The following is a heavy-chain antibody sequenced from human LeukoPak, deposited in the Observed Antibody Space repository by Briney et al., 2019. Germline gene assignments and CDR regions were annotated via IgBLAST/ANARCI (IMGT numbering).Heavy chain of an antibody. Sequence: PSETLSLTCTVSGGSISSGGYSWSWIRQPPGKGLEWIGYIYHSGSTYYNPSLKSRVTISVDRSKNQFSLKLSSVTAADTAVYYCARGGGWWELPYFDYWGQGTLVTVSS. CDR3: ARGGGWWELPYFDY. V-gene: IGHV4-30-2*01. J-gene: IGHJ4*02. CDR2: IYHSGST. CDR1: GGSISSGGYS. D-gene: IGHD1-26*01.